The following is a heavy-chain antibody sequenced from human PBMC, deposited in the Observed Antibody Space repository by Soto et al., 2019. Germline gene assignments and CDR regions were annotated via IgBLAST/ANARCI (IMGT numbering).Heavy chain of an antibody. D-gene: IGHD5-18*01. V-gene: IGHV1-69*13. CDR2: IIPIFGTA. CDR3: ARVIKSGYSYGNDAFDI. J-gene: IGHJ3*02. CDR1: GGTFSSYA. Sequence: SVKVSCKASGGTFSSYAISWVRQAPGQGLGWMGGIIPIFGTANYAQKFQGRVTITADESTSTAYMELSSLRSEDTAVYYCARVIKSGYSYGNDAFDIWGQGTMVTVSS.